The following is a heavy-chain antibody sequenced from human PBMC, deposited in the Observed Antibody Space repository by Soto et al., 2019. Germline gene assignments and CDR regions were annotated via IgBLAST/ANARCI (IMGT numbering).Heavy chain of an antibody. Sequence: SETLYITCTVSGDSLSSHYWTWVRQTPEKGLEWIGCIYFTGSTIYNPSLESRVTMSVDTSKNQFSLRLNSVTAADTAVYYCASFPVIMVRDRRRTILSWY. CDR1: GDSLSSHY. D-gene: IGHD3-10*01. V-gene: IGHV4-59*08. CDR3: ASFPVIMVRDRRRTILSWY. J-gene: IGHJ2*01. CDR2: IYFTGST.